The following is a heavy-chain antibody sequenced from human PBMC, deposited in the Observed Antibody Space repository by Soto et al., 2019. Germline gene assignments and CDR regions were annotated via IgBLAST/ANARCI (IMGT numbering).Heavy chain of an antibody. Sequence: GASVKVSCKASGYTFTSYYMHWVRQAPGQGLEWMGIINPSGGSTYYADSLKGRFTISRDNSKNTLYFQMNSLRAEDTAVYYCSSGNYDILTGYYYYYYGMDVWGQGTTVTVSS. CDR3: SSGNYDILTGYYYYYYGMDV. D-gene: IGHD3-9*01. J-gene: IGHJ6*02. CDR1: GYTFTSYY. CDR2: INPSGGST. V-gene: IGHV1-46*04.